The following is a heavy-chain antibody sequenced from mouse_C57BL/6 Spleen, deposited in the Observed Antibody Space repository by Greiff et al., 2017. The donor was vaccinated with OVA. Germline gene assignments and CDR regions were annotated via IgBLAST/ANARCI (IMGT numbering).Heavy chain of an antibody. J-gene: IGHJ4*01. D-gene: IGHD2-5*01. CDR3: ARSYYSNPSDY. Sequence: DVKLVESGGGLVKPGGSLKLSCAASGFTFSSYAMSWVRQTPEKRLEWVATISDGGSYTYYPDNVKGRFTISRDNAKNNLYLQMSHLKSEDTAMYYCARSYYSNPSDYWGQGTSVTVSS. V-gene: IGHV5-4*03. CDR1: GFTFSSYA. CDR2: ISDGGSYT.